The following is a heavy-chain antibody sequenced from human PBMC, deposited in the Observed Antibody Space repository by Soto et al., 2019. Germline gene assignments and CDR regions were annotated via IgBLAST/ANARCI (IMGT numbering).Heavy chain of an antibody. CDR1: GGSFCGYY. V-gene: IGHV4-34*01. CDR2: INHSGST. CDR3: ARGSGYSYGYRKFDY. D-gene: IGHD5-18*01. J-gene: IGHJ4*02. Sequence: PSESLSLTCAAYGGSFCGYYLSWIRQPPGKGLEWIGEINHSGSTNYNPPLKSRVPISVDTSNNQFSLKLSSVTPADTAVYYCARGSGYSYGYRKFDYWGQGTPVTVSS.